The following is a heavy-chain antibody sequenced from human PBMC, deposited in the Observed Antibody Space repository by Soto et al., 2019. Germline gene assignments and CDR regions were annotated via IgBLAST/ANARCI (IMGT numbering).Heavy chain of an antibody. CDR3: AVGYWGLGFDY. CDR1: GFTFSSYW. J-gene: IGHJ4*02. CDR2: IKQDGSEK. V-gene: IGHV3-7*01. Sequence: GGSLRLSCAASGFTFSSYWMSWVRQAPGKGLEWVANIKQDGSEKYYVDSVKGRFTISRDNAKNSLYLQMNSLRAEDAAVYYCAVGYWGLGFDYWGQGTLVTVSS. D-gene: IGHD7-27*01.